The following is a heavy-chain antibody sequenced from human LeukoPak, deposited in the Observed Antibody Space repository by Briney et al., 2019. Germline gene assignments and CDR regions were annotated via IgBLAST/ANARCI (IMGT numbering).Heavy chain of an antibody. CDR1: GFTFNSYA. CDR3: AKHRGSDQAGRASDY. D-gene: IGHD3-10*01. V-gene: IGHV3-23*01. CDR2: ISGFGTT. Sequence: GGSLRLSCAVSGFTFNSYAMSWLRPAPEKGLEGVSVISGFGTTYYPDSVKGGFTISRDNSKNTLYLQMNSLRAEDTAIYFCAKHRGSDQAGRASDYWGQGTLVTVSS. J-gene: IGHJ4*02.